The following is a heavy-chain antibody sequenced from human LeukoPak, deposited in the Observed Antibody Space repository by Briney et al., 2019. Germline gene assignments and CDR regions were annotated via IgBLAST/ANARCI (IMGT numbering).Heavy chain of an antibody. CDR2: ISGSGVST. D-gene: IGHD2-2*01. Sequence: GGSLRLSCAASRFTFSTYAMSWVSQARGKGLEWVSPISGSGVSTYTADSVRGRFTISRDNSKNTLYLQMNSLRAEDTAVYYCAKGHQDCITTSCSYYFDYWGQGTLVTVSS. CDR1: RFTFSTYA. J-gene: IGHJ4*02. V-gene: IGHV3-23*01. CDR3: AKGHQDCITTSCSYYFDY.